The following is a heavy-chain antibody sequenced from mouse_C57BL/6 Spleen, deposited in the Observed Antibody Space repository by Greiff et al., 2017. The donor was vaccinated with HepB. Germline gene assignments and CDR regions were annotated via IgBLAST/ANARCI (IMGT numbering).Heavy chain of an antibody. D-gene: IGHD3-2*02. CDR1: GYSITSGYF. CDR2: ISYDGSN. Sequence: EVQLQESGPGLVKPSPSLSLPCSFTGYSITSGYFWDLIRQFPGNKLEWVGYISYDGSNNYNPSLKNRISITRDTSKNQFFLKLNSVTTEDTATYYCARERGDSSGYVAYWGQGTLVTVSA. J-gene: IGHJ3*01. CDR3: ARERGDSSGYVAY. V-gene: IGHV3-6*01.